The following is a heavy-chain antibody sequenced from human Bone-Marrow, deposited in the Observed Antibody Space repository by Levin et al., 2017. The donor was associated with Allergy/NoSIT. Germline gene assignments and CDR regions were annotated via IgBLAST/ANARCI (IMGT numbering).Heavy chain of an antibody. D-gene: IGHD2-2*01. Sequence: ASVKVSCKASGYTFTNYDIHWVRQATGQGLEWMGWMDPNGGGTGLAQKFQGRVTMTRDSSINTAYMELSSLRSVDTAVYYCALVCIRSSCFIDEDYCYGMDVWGQGTTVTVSS. CDR3: ALVCIRSSCFIDEDYCYGMDV. CDR2: MDPNGGGT. V-gene: IGHV1-8*02. CDR1: GYTFTNYD. J-gene: IGHJ6*02.